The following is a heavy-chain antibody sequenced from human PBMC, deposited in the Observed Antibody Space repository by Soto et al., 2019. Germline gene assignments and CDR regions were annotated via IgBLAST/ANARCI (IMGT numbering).Heavy chain of an antibody. V-gene: IGHV3-30*18. Sequence: GGSLRLSCAASGFTFSSYGMHWVRQAPGKGLEWVAVISYDGSNKYYAVSVKGRFTISRDNSKNTLYLQMNSLRAEDTAVYYCAKVGRSSSWSNYYYYGMDVWGQGTTVTVSS. CDR2: ISYDGSNK. CDR3: AKVGRSSSWSNYYYYGMDV. D-gene: IGHD6-13*01. CDR1: GFTFSSYG. J-gene: IGHJ6*02.